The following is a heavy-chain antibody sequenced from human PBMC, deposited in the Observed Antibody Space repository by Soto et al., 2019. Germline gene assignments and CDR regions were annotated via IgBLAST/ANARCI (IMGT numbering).Heavy chain of an antibody. CDR3: AKGANIVAMITRYYYYGMDV. Sequence: GGSLRLSCAASGFTFSSYAMSWVRQAPGKGLEWVSAISGSGGSTYYADSVKGRFTISRDNSKNTLYLQMNSLRAEDTAVYYCAKGANIVAMITRYYYYGMDVWGQGTTVTVSS. CDR2: ISGSGGST. V-gene: IGHV3-23*01. J-gene: IGHJ6*02. CDR1: GFTFSSYA. D-gene: IGHD5-12*01.